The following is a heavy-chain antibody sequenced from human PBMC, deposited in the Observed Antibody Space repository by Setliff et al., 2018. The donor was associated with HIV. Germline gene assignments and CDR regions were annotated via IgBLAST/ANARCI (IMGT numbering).Heavy chain of an antibody. CDR2: ISAYNGKT. J-gene: IGHJ4*02. CDR1: GYSFTTYA. CDR3: ARCAAGPYCRNSFDF. Sequence: ASVKVSCKASGYSFTTYAISWVRQAPGQGLEWMGWISAYNGKTLYAQKFQGRVTMTTDISTNTAYMELKTLRSADTAVYYCARCAAGPYCRNSFDFWGRGTLVTVSS. D-gene: IGHD1-26*01. V-gene: IGHV1-18*01.